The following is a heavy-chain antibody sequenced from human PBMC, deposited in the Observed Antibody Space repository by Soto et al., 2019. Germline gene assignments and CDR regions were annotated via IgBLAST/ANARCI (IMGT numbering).Heavy chain of an antibody. Sequence: EVQLLESGGGLVQPGGSPRLSCAASGFTFSSYAMSWVRQAPGKGLEWVSAISGSGGSTYYADSVKGRFTISRDNSKNTLYLQMNSLRAEDTAVYYCAKGVSYGFLDYYYGMDVWGQGTTVTVSS. CDR3: AKGVSYGFLDYYYGMDV. CDR2: ISGSGGST. V-gene: IGHV3-23*01. CDR1: GFTFSSYA. D-gene: IGHD5-18*01. J-gene: IGHJ6*02.